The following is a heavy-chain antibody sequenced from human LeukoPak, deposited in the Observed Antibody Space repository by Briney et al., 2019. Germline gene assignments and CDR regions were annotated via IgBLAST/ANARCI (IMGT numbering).Heavy chain of an antibody. Sequence: GRSLSLSCAPSGLKFDMYCLHSARRAPSKGLESLAVISHHGANINYATSVKGRFTVSRDNSKHTLSLHMTSLTAEDAALYYCARAGQPNTAYEYDQHYFDYWGQGTRVSASS. CDR3: ARAGQPNTAYEYDQHYFDY. CDR2: ISHHGANI. CDR1: GLKFDMYC. V-gene: IGHV3-30*03. J-gene: IGHJ4*02. D-gene: IGHD5-12*01.